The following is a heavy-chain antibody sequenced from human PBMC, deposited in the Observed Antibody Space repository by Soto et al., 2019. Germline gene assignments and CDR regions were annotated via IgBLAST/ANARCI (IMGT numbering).Heavy chain of an antibody. J-gene: IGHJ5*02. CDR2: FXYXGXX. Sequence: SETLSLTCAVSGDPISSSKWWTWVRQPPGKXLEXXGXFXYXGXXXXXXSLKSRVTISVDTSKNQFSMKLSSVTDADTAVYYCARHQVKGWFDPWGQGTLVTVS. CDR3: ARHQVKGWFDP. D-gene: IGHD2-21*01. CDR1: GDPISSSKW. V-gene: IGHV4-4*02.